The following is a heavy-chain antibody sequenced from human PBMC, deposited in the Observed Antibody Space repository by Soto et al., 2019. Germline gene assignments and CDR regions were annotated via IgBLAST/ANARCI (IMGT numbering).Heavy chain of an antibody. CDR3: ARAHFDSRSANYDNLMFDP. J-gene: IGHJ5*02. D-gene: IGHD3-16*01. CDR1: GASISGADYA. V-gene: IGHV4-30-2*01. CDR2: IHQSGTT. Sequence: SPETLSLTSAVSGASISGADYAWSWIRQQPGGGLEWIGYIHQSGTTLYNPSLKTRLTMSLDRSNNQFSLTLNYMTAADTAVYYCARAHFDSRSANYDNLMFDPWLETTQVAVSS.